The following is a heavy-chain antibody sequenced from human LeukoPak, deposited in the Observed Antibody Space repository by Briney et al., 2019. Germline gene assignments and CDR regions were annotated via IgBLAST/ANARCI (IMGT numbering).Heavy chain of an antibody. D-gene: IGHD3-16*02. Sequence: PSETLSLTCAVYGGSFSGYYWSWIRQPPGKGLEWIGEINHSGSTNYNPSLKSRVTISVDTSKNQFSLKLSSVTAADTAVYYCARGLRYDYVWGSYRKMYYFDYWGQGTLVIVSS. CDR1: GGSFSGYY. V-gene: IGHV4-34*01. J-gene: IGHJ4*02. CDR2: INHSGST. CDR3: ARGLRYDYVWGSYRKMYYFDY.